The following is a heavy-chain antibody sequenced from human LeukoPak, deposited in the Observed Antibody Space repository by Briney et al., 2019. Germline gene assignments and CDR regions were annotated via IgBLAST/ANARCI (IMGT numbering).Heavy chain of an antibody. CDR2: IYSGGST. Sequence: AGGSLRLSCAASGFTVSSNYMSWVRQAPGKGLEWVSVIYSGGSTYYADSVKGRFTISRDNSKNTLYLQTNSLRAEDTAVYYCARVYYYYGMDVWGQGTTVTVSS. V-gene: IGHV3-53*01. CDR1: GFTVSSNY. J-gene: IGHJ6*02. CDR3: ARVYYYYGMDV.